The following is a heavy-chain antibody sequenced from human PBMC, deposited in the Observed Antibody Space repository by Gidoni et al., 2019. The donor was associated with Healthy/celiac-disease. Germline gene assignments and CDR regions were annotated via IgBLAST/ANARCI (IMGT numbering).Heavy chain of an antibody. CDR1: GFTFSSYG. Sequence: QVQLVESGGGVVQPARSLILSCSASGFTFSSYGLHWVRQAPGKGLEWVAVISYDGSNKYYADSVKCRFTISRDNSKNTLYLQMNSLRAEDTAVYYCAKDRRLIAARLKGINYMDVWGQGTTVTVSS. J-gene: IGHJ6*02. CDR3: AKDRRLIAARLKGINYMDV. D-gene: IGHD6-6*01. V-gene: IGHV3-30*18. CDR2: ISYDGSNK.